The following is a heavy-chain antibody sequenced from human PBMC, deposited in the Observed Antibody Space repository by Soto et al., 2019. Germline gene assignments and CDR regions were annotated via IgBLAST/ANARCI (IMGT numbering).Heavy chain of an antibody. J-gene: IGHJ4*01. Sequence: WGSLRLSCAASGFTFSSSAMTWVRQTPGKGLEWVSSVDSAFATYYSDSLKGHFTISRDNAKNTVYLQMNSLRADDTAVYYCAKDQWELMHWGQGTLVTVSS. V-gene: IGHV3-23*05. CDR3: AKDQWELMH. CDR2: VDSAFAT. D-gene: IGHD1-26*01. CDR1: GFTFSSSA.